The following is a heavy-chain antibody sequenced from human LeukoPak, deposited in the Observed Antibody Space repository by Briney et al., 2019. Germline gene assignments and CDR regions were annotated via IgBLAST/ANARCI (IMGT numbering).Heavy chain of an antibody. CDR3: TRGGYYDSSGYYYVPDYFDY. CDR1: GFTLSSYA. Sequence: GGSLRLSCTASGFTLSSYAMSWFRQAPGKGLEWVGFIRSKAYGGTTEYAASVKGRFTIPRDDSKSIAYLQMNSLKTEDTAVYYCTRGGYYDSSGYYYVPDYFDYWGQGTLVTVSS. J-gene: IGHJ4*02. CDR2: IRSKAYGGTT. V-gene: IGHV3-49*03. D-gene: IGHD3-22*01.